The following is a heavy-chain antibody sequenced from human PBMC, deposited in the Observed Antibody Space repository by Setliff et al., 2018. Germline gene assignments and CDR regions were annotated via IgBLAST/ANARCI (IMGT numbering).Heavy chain of an antibody. CDR3: ASTSSGSYHF. CDR2: ISAYNGNT. Sequence: ASVKVSCKASGYTFTSYAMHWVRQAPGQGLEWMGWISAYNGNTNYAQTLQGRVTMTTDTSTSTAYMELRSLRSDDTAVYYCASTSSGSYHFWGQGTLVTVSS. J-gene: IGHJ4*02. D-gene: IGHD3-10*01. CDR1: GYTFTSYA. V-gene: IGHV1-18*01.